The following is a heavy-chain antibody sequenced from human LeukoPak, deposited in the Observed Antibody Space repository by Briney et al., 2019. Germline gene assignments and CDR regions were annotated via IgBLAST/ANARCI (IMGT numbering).Heavy chain of an antibody. Sequence: SETLSLTCTVSGGSTSSGGYYWSWIRQHPGKGLEWIGYIYYSGSTYYNPSLKSRVTISVDTSKNQFSLKLSSVTAADTAVYYCARARPDGDYSDYWGQGTLVTVSS. CDR1: GGSTSSGGYY. CDR2: IYYSGST. J-gene: IGHJ4*02. D-gene: IGHD4-17*01. V-gene: IGHV4-31*03. CDR3: ARARPDGDYSDY.